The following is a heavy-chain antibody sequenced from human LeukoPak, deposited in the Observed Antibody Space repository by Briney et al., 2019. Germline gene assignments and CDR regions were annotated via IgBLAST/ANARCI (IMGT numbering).Heavy chain of an antibody. J-gene: IGHJ4*02. CDR3: ARRVGSSSGYSFDY. CDR2: INPNSGGT. Sequence: ASVKVSCKATGPSFTDYYIHWVRHRQAPGQGLEWMGRINPNSGGTNYAQKFQGRVTMTRDTSISTAYMELSSLSSDDTAVYFCARRVGSSSGYSFDYWGQGTLVTVSS. D-gene: IGHD5-12*01. CDR1: GPSFTDYY. V-gene: IGHV1-2*06.